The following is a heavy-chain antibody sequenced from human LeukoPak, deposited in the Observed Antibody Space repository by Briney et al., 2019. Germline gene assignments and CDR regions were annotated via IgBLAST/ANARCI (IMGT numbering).Heavy chain of an antibody. D-gene: IGHD1-1*01. Sequence: SETLSLTCTVSGGSISSSSYYWGWIRQPPGKGLEWIGTIHYRGNTYYNPSLKSRVAISVDTSKNQFSLKLSSVTAADTAVYYCARERLQLQSWGQGTLVTVSS. CDR1: GGSISSSSYY. CDR3: ARERLQLQS. V-gene: IGHV4-39*07. CDR2: IHYRGNT. J-gene: IGHJ5*02.